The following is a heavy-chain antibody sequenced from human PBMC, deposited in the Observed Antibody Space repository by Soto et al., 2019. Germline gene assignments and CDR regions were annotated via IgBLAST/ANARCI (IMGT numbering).Heavy chain of an antibody. CDR2: FDPEDGET. Sequence: GASVKVSCKVSGYTLTELSMYCVRQAPGKGLEWMGGFDPEDGETIYAQKFQGRVTMTEDTSIDTAYMELRSLRSDDTAVYYCARVAPYTAHFEYWGQGTLVTVSS. V-gene: IGHV1-24*01. CDR1: GYTLTELS. J-gene: IGHJ4*02. D-gene: IGHD2-2*02. CDR3: ARVAPYTAHFEY.